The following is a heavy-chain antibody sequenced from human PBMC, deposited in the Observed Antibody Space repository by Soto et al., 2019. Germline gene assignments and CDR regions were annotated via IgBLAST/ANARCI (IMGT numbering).Heavy chain of an antibody. CDR2: IIHSGTT. J-gene: IGHJ4*02. D-gene: IGHD6-6*01. V-gene: IGHV4-34*12. CDR1: GGSFSGYY. CDR3: ASRTLPGDSRSSYFDY. Sequence: SETLSLTCAVFGGSFSGYYWSWIRQPPGKGLEWIGEIIHSGTTNYNPSLKSRVTMSVDTSKYQFSLKLNSVTAADTAVYFCASRTLPGDSRSSYFDYWGQGTLVTVSS.